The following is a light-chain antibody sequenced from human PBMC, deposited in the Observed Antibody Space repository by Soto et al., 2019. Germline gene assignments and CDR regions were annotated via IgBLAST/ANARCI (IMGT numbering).Light chain of an antibody. J-gene: IGKJ4*01. CDR2: AAS. CDR3: LQYDTVPRL. V-gene: IGKV1-39*01. Sequence: DIQMTQSPSSLSASVGDRVTITCRASQSISSYLNWCQQKPGKAPKLLIYAASSLQSGVPSRFSGSGSGTDFTLTISSLQPEDAATYYCLQYDTVPRLFGGGTKVDMK. CDR1: QSISSY.